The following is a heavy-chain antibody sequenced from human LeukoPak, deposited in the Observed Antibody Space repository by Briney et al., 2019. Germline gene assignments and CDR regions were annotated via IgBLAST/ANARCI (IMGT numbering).Heavy chain of an antibody. J-gene: IGHJ4*02. Sequence: GGSLRLSCAASGFTFSSYAMHWVRQAPGKGLEWVAVISYDGSNKYYADSVKGRFTISRDNSKNTLYLQMNSLRAEDTAVYYCASLIVVVPAWGQGTLVTVSS. CDR3: ASLIVVVPA. V-gene: IGHV3-30-3*01. CDR2: ISYDGSNK. D-gene: IGHD2-2*01. CDR1: GFTFSSYA.